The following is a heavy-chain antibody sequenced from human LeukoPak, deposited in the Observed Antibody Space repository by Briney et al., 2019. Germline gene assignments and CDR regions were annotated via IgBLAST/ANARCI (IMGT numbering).Heavy chain of an antibody. J-gene: IGHJ6*03. CDR2: IIPFFGTA. CDR3: ARGAPSGWYPYYYYYYMDV. CDR1: GGTFSSYA. D-gene: IGHD6-19*01. Sequence: SVTVSCTASGGTFSSYAISWVRQAPGQGLEWMGRIIPFFGTANYAQKFQGRVTITTDESTSTAYMELSSLRSEDTAVYYCARGAPSGWYPYYYYYYMDVWGKGTTVTVSS. V-gene: IGHV1-69*05.